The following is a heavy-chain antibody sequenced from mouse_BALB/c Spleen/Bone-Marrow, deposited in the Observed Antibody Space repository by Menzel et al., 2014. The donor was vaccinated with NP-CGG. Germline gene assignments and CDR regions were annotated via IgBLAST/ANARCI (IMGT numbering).Heavy chain of an antibody. V-gene: IGHV1-54*01. CDR3: ARGDYRYDGFAY. D-gene: IGHD2-14*01. CDR2: INPGSGGT. J-gene: IGHJ3*01. CDR1: GYAFTNYL. Sequence: VQLQQSGAELVRPGTSVKVSCKASGYAFTNYLVEWVKQRPGQGLEWIGVINPGSGGTNYNEKFKGKATLTADKSSSPAYXXLSSLTSDDSAVYFCARGDYRYDGFAYWGQGTLVTVSA.